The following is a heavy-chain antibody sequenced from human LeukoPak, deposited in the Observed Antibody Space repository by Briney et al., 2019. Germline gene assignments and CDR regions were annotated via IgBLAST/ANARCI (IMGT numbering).Heavy chain of an antibody. D-gene: IGHD6-13*01. J-gene: IGHJ4*02. CDR3: ARGIAAVDFDY. V-gene: IGHV3-21*01. CDR1: GFTFSSYN. CDR2: ITSSSSYI. Sequence: PGGSLRLSCAASGFTFSSYNMNWVRQAPGKGLEWVSSITSSSSYIYYADSVKGRFTISRDNAKNSLYLQMNSLRAEDTAVYYCARGIAAVDFDYWGQGTLVTVSS.